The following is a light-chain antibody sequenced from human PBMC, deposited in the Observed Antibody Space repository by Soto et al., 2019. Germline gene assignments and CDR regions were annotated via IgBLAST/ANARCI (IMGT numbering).Light chain of an antibody. V-gene: IGLV3-9*01. CDR3: QVWDSSTGV. CDR2: NDS. J-gene: IGLJ1*01. CDR1: NIGSKN. Sequence: SYELTQPLSVSVALGQTARITCGGNNIGSKNVHWYQQKPGQAPVLVIYNDSNRPSGIAERFSGSNSGNTATLTISRAQAGDEADYYCQVWDSSTGVCGTGTKLPVL.